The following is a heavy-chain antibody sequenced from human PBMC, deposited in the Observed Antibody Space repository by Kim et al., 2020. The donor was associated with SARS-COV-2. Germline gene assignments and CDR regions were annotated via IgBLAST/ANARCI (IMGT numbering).Heavy chain of an antibody. V-gene: IGHV1-8*01. CDR1: GYTFTSYD. CDR3: ARGRFVWFGESLHGFDP. CDR2: MNPNSGNT. D-gene: IGHD3-10*01. Sequence: ASVKVSCKASGYTFTSYDINWVRQATGQGLEWMGWMNPNSGNTGYAQKFQGRVTMTRNTSISTAYMELSSLRSEDTAVYYCARGRFVWFGESLHGFDPWGQGTLVTVSS. J-gene: IGHJ5*02.